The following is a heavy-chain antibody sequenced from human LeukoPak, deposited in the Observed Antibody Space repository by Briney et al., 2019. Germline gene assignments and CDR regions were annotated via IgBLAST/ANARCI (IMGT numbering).Heavy chain of an antibody. CDR3: ARYEDYYYNMDV. J-gene: IGHJ6*03. V-gene: IGHV4-30-4*08. CDR2: IYYSGTT. Sequence: SETLSLTCTVSGGSISSGDYYWSWIRQPPGKGLEWIGYIYYSGTTYYNPSLKSRVTISVDTSKNQFSLKLSSVTAADTAVYYCARYEDYYYNMDVWGKGTTVTVSS. D-gene: IGHD3-16*01. CDR1: GGSISSGDYY.